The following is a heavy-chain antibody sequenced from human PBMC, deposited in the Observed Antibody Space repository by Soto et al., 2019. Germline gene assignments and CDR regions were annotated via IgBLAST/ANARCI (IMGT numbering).Heavy chain of an antibody. J-gene: IGHJ4*02. D-gene: IGHD1-1*01. CDR3: ARDQSGNWILLFPLDY. Sequence: QVQLVQSGAEVKKPGASVKVSCKASGYTFTSYGISWVRQAPGQGLEWMGWISAYNGNTNYAQKLQGRDTMTTNTSTSTAYMERRSLRTDDTAVYYCARDQSGNWILLFPLDYWGQGTLVTVSS. V-gene: IGHV1-18*01. CDR2: ISAYNGNT. CDR1: GYTFTSYG.